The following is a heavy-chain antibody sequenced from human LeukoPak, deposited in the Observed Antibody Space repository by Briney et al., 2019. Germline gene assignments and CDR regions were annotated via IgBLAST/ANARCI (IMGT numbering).Heavy chain of an antibody. V-gene: IGHV1-2*04. J-gene: IGHJ4*02. CDR3: ARDPLWFGESHYFDY. Sequence: ASVKVSCKASGYTFTGYYMHWVRQAPGQGLEWMGWINPNSGGTNYAQKFQGWVTMTRDTSISTAYMELSRLRTDDTAVYYCARDPLWFGESHYFDYWGQGTLVTVSS. CDR1: GYTFTGYY. CDR2: INPNSGGT. D-gene: IGHD3-10*01.